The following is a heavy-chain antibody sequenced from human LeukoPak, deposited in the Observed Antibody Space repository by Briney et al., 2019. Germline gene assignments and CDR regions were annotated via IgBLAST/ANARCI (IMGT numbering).Heavy chain of an antibody. J-gene: IGHJ3*02. V-gene: IGHV4-39*07. CDR2: IYYSGST. D-gene: IGHD3-22*01. CDR3: ARDRMRITMIVVVITPDAFDI. CDR1: GGSISSYY. Sequence: SETLSLTCTVSGGSISSYYWGWIRQPPGKGLEWIGSIYYSGSTYYNPSLKSRVTISVDTSKNQFSLKLSSVTAADTAAYYCARDRMRITMIVVVITPDAFDIWGQGTMVTVSS.